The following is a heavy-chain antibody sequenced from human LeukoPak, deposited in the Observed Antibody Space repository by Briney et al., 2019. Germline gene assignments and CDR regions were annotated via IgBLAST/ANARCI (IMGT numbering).Heavy chain of an antibody. V-gene: IGHV3-53*01. D-gene: IGHD1-26*01. J-gene: IGHJ3*01. CDR3: GSYRRAYDV. Sequence: PGGSLRLSCAASGLTVSTTSMTWVRQAPGKGLEWVSDILDDGRIYYADSVKGRFTISRDHSQNKVNLQMDNSRAEDAAIYYCGSYRRAYDVWGQGTVVTVAS. CDR1: GLTVSTTS. CDR2: ILDDGRI.